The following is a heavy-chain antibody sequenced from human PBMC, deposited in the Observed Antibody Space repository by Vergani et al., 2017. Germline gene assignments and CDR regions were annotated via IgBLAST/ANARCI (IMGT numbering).Heavy chain of an antibody. CDR1: GGSFSGYY. J-gene: IGHJ4*02. Sequence: QVQLQQWGAGLLKPSETLSLTCAVYGGSFSGYYWSWIRQPPGKGLEWIGEINHSGSTNYNPSLKSRVTISVDTSKNQFSLKLSSVTAADTAVYYCARSLVPAARTFDYWGQGTLVTVAS. V-gene: IGHV4-34*01. CDR3: ARSLVPAARTFDY. CDR2: INHSGST. D-gene: IGHD2-2*01.